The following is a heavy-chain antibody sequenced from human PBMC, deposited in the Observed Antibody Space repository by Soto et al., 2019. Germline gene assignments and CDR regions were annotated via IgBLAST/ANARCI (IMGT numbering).Heavy chain of an antibody. CDR1: SRRFSGYF. CDR3: ARERAVLLCFGELSDNRFDR. J-gene: IGHJ5*02. Sequence: PSETRSRTCAAFSRRFSGYFWSRILQPPGKGREFTGQSNPRARAQSYPSVRRRVPVSLDQSRNQFSLKLSSVAAADTAVYYCARERAVLLCFGELSDNRFDRWGQRTRVTASS. CDR2: SNPRARA. V-gene: IGHV4-34*01. D-gene: IGHD3-10*01.